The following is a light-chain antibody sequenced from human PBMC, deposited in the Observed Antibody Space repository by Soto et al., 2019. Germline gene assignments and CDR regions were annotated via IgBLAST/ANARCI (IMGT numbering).Light chain of an antibody. CDR2: GNS. CDR3: QSYDSSLSEV. J-gene: IGLJ1*01. Sequence: QSVLTQPPSVSGAPGQRVTISCTWSSSNIGAGYDVHWYQQLPGTAPKLLIYGNSNRPSGVPDRFSGSKYGTSASLAITGLQAEDEADYYCQSYDSSLSEVFGTGTKVTVL. V-gene: IGLV1-40*01. CDR1: SSNIGAGYD.